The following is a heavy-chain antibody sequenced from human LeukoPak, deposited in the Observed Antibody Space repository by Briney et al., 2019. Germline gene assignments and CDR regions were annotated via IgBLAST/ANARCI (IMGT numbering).Heavy chain of an antibody. CDR3: ATHTVGLEY. J-gene: IGHJ4*02. CDR1: GFMFSSYS. Sequence: TGGSLRLSCAASGFMFSSYSMNWVRQAPGKGLEWVSSISGSSTYIYYADAVKGRFTISRDNAKDSLYLQMNSLRAEDTAVYYCATHTVGLEYWGQGALVTVSS. D-gene: IGHD4-11*01. CDR2: ISGSSTYI. V-gene: IGHV3-21*01.